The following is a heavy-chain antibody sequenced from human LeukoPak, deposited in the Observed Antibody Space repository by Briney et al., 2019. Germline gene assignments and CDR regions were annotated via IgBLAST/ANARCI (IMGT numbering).Heavy chain of an antibody. CDR1: GYTFASYG. J-gene: IGHJ4*02. Sequence: ASVKVSCKASGYTFASYGISWVRQAPGQGLEWMGWISAYNGNTHYGQKLQGRVTMTTDTSTNTAYMELRSLGSDDTAVYYCARLRVRGYGYGPWEGPTWLDYWGQGILVTVSS. CDR2: ISAYNGNT. V-gene: IGHV1-18*01. CDR3: ARLRVRGYGYGPWEGPTWLDY. D-gene: IGHD5-12*01.